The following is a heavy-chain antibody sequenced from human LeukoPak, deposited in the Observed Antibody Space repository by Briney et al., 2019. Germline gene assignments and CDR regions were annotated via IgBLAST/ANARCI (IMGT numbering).Heavy chain of an antibody. V-gene: IGHV4-59*01. D-gene: IGHD4-17*01. Sequence: SETLSLTCSVSGGSISSYYWSWLRQPPGKGLEWIGYIYYSGSTNYNPSLKSRVTISVDTSKNQFSLKLSSVTAADTAVYYCATGTVTGYYYGMDVWGQGTTVTVSS. J-gene: IGHJ6*02. CDR1: GGSISSYY. CDR3: ATGTVTGYYYGMDV. CDR2: IYYSGST.